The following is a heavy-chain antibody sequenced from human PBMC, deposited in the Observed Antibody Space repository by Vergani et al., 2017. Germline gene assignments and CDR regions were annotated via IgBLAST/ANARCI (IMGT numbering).Heavy chain of an antibody. CDR3: ARLGYCSSTTCRQAFDI. Sequence: EVQLLESGGGLVQPGGSLRLSCAASGFTFSSYAMSWVRQAPGKGLEWVSAISGSGGSTYYADSVKGRFTISRDNSKNTLYLQMNSLKIEDTAVYYCARLGYCSSTTCRQAFDIWGQGTMVTVS. CDR1: GFTFSSYA. V-gene: IGHV3-23*01. D-gene: IGHD2-2*01. CDR2: ISGSGGST. J-gene: IGHJ3*02.